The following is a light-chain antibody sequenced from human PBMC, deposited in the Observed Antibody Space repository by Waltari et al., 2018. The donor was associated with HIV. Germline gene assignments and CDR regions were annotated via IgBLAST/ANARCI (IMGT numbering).Light chain of an antibody. Sequence: QSALTQPPSASGSLGQSVTISCTGSSSDVGRYDYVPWYQQHPGKAPKPRLFEVNTRPSGVPDRFSGSKSGNTASLTVSGLQAEDEAEYSCSSYAGINPVIFGGGTTLTVL. J-gene: IGLJ2*01. CDR1: SSDVGRYDY. CDR3: SSYAGINPVI. CDR2: EVN. V-gene: IGLV2-8*01.